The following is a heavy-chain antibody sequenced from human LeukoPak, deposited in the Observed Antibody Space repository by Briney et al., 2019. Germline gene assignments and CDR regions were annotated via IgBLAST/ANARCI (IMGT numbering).Heavy chain of an antibody. J-gene: IGHJ4*02. Sequence: GRSLRLSCAASGFTLSSYGIHWVRQAPGKGLEWVAVISYDGSNKDYADSVKGRFTISRDNSKNTVNLQMNYLRAEDTAVYYCAKSAYSWFYFDYWGRGTLVTVSS. CDR2: ISYDGSNK. CDR1: GFTLSSYG. V-gene: IGHV3-30*18. CDR3: AKSAYSWFYFDY. D-gene: IGHD2-21*01.